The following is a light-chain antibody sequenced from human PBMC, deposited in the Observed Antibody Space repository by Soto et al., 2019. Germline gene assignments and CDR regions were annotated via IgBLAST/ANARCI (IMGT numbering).Light chain of an antibody. CDR1: QSVSGW. V-gene: IGKV1-5*01. CDR2: DVS. CDR3: QQYNSYSWT. Sequence: DIQMTQSPSTLSASVGDTVTVTCRASQSVSGWLAWYQQKPGKAPRLLIYDVSTLESGVPSRFSGSGSGTEFSLTIKSLEPDDFATYYCQQYNSYSWTFGQGTKVDIK. J-gene: IGKJ1*01.